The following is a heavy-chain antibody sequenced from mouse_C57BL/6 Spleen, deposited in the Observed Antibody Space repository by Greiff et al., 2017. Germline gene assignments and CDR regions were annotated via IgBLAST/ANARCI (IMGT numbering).Heavy chain of an antibody. J-gene: IGHJ3*01. CDR1: GYTFTSYW. CDR2: IDPSDSET. D-gene: IGHD2-4*01. Sequence: QVQLQQPGAELVRPGSSVKLSCKASGYTFTSYWMHWVKQRPIQGLEWIGNIDPSDSETHYNQKFKDKATLTVDKSSSTAYMQLSSLTSEDSAVYYCARGDDDERGFADWGQGTLVTVSA. V-gene: IGHV1-52*01. CDR3: ARGDDDERGFAD.